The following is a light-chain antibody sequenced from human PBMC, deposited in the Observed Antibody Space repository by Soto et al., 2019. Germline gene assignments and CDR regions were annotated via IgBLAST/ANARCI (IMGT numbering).Light chain of an antibody. Sequence: QMTQSPSTLSASVGDRVTITCRASQSISRWLAWYQQKPGKAPNLLIYDASTLESGVPSRFSGSGSGTEFTLTISSLQPDDFATYDCQEYKSYSGITFGQGTRLEIK. V-gene: IGKV1-5*01. CDR1: QSISRW. CDR3: QEYKSYSGIT. CDR2: DAS. J-gene: IGKJ5*01.